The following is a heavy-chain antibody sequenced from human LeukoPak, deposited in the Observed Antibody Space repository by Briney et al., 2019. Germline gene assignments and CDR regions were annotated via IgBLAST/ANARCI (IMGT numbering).Heavy chain of an antibody. CDR2: FDPEDGET. Sequence: ASVKVSCKVSGYTLTELSMHWVRQAPGKGLEWMGGFDPEDGETIYAQKFQGRVTMTEDTSTDAAYMELSGLRSEDTAVYYCATAHSNYNYYGMDVWGQGTTVTVSS. D-gene: IGHD4-11*01. V-gene: IGHV1-24*01. CDR1: GYTLTELS. CDR3: ATAHSNYNYYGMDV. J-gene: IGHJ6*02.